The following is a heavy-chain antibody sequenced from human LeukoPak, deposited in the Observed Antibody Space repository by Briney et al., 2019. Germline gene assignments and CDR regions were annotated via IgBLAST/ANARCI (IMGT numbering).Heavy chain of an antibody. Sequence: ASVKVSCKASGYTFTGYYMHWVRQAPGQGLEWMGWINPNSGGTKYAQKFQGRVNMTRDTSISTTYMELRRLTSDDTAVYYCARDISAGIYMYEYWGQGSLVTVSS. CDR1: GYTFTGYY. V-gene: IGHV1-2*02. CDR3: ARDISAGIYMYEY. CDR2: INPNSGGT. J-gene: IGHJ4*02. D-gene: IGHD2-15*01.